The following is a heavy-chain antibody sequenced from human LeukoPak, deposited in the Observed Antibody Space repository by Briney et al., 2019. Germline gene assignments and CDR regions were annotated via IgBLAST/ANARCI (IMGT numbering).Heavy chain of an antibody. V-gene: IGHV4-4*02. D-gene: IGHD3-10*01. CDR1: GGSISSSNW. J-gene: IGHJ4*02. CDR3: ARGRPKWGSGSYYFDY. CDR2: IYHSGST. Sequence: SETLSLTCAVSGGSISSSNWWSGVRPPPGKGREWIGEIYHSGSTNYNPSLKRRVTISVDKSKNQFSLKQSSVTAADTAVYYCARGRPKWGSGSYYFDYWGQGTLVTVSS.